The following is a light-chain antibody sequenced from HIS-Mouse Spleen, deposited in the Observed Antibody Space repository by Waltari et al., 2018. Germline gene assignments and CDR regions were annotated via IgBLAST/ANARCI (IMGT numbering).Light chain of an antibody. CDR2: DDS. Sequence: SYVLTQPPSVSVAPGKTARITCGGNNIGSKSVHWYQQKPGQAPVLVGYDDSDRPSGIPGRFSGSNPGNTATLTISRVEAGDEADYYCQVWDSSSDHVVFGGGTKLTVL. CDR3: QVWDSSSDHVV. V-gene: IGLV3-21*03. CDR1: NIGSKS. J-gene: IGLJ2*01.